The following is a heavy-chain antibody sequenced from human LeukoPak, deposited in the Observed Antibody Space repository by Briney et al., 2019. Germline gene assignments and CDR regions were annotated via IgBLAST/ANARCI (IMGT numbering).Heavy chain of an antibody. Sequence: SETLSLTCAVCGGSFSGYYWSWIRQPPGKGLEWIGEINHSGSTNYNPSLKSRVTISVDTSKNQFSLKLSSVTAADTAVYYCARVRRGWRAYYFDYWGQGTLVTVSS. CDR2: INHSGST. D-gene: IGHD2-15*01. V-gene: IGHV4-34*01. CDR3: ARVRRGWRAYYFDY. CDR1: GGSFSGYY. J-gene: IGHJ4*02.